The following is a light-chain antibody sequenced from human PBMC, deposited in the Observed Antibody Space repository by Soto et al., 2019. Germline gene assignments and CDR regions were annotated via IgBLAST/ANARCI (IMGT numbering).Light chain of an antibody. CDR2: DVS. J-gene: IGLJ2*01. CDR1: SSDVGGYNY. CDR3: TAYTSSRTLEV. Sequence: QSALTQPASVSGSPGQSVTISCTGTSSDVGGYNYVTWYQQHPGKAPKLMIYDVSNRPSGVSNRFSGSKSGNTASLTISGLQAEEEAYYYCTAYTSSRTLEVFGGGTQLTVL. V-gene: IGLV2-14*03.